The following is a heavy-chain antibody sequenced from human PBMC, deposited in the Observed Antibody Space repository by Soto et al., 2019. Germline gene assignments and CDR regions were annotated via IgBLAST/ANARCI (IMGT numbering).Heavy chain of an antibody. CDR2: VSSSGST. CDR3: ASGFYDSRGYSEAFDI. Sequence: SETLSLTCTVSGGSISCDHWNWIRQPPGKGLEWIAYVSSSGSTNYNPSLKSRVTISIDTTKNQFSLRLSSVTAADTAVYYCASGFYDSRGYSEAFDIWGQGTKVTVSS. CDR1: GGSISCDH. J-gene: IGHJ3*02. D-gene: IGHD3-22*01. V-gene: IGHV4-59*01.